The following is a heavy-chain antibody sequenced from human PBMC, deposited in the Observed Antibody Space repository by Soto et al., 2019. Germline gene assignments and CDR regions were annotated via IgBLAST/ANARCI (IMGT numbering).Heavy chain of an antibody. CDR1: GFNVSSNS. CDR2: IHSDANT. Sequence: GGSLRLSCAASGFNVSSNSMNWVRQAPGKGLEWLSLIHSDANTRYADSVKGRFTVSRDSSENKFYLQMNSLRAEDTAVYYCARHVWLESWGQGTLVPVSS. J-gene: IGHJ5*01. V-gene: IGHV3-53*01. CDR3: ARHVWLES.